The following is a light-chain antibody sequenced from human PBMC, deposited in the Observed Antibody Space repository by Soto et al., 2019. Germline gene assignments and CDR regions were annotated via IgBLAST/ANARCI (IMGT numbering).Light chain of an antibody. Sequence: QSVLTQPPSASGNPGQRLTISCSGSTSNILRNYVYWYRQFPGTAPRLLISMNDQRPSRVPDRFSGSKSGTSASLAISGLRSEDEADYYCASWDDSLSGYVFGTGTKVTVL. CDR1: TSNILRNY. CDR2: MND. V-gene: IGLV1-47*01. CDR3: ASWDDSLSGYV. J-gene: IGLJ1*01.